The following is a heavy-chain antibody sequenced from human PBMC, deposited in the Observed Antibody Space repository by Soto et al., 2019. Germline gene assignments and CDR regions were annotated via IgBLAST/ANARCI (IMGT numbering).Heavy chain of an antibody. CDR2: IYYSGST. J-gene: IGHJ3*02. CDR1: GGSISSGDYY. V-gene: IGHV4-30-4*01. D-gene: IGHD2-15*01. CDR3: ARGIVVVVAATLDPGQDAFDI. Sequence: QVQLQESGPGLVKPSQTLSLTCTVSGGSISSGDYYWSWIRQPPGKGLEWIGYIYYSGSTYYNPSLKSRVTISVDTSKNQFSLKLSSVTAADTAVYYCARGIVVVVAATLDPGQDAFDIWGQGTMVTVSS.